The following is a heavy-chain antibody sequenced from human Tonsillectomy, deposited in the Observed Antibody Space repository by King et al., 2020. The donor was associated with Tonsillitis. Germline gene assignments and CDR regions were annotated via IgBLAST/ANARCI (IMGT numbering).Heavy chain of an antibody. CDR3: ARQWFGDFEEYYFDY. J-gene: IGHJ4*02. Sequence: VQLVESGTEVKKPGESLKISCPGSGYSFTTYWIGWVRQMPGKGLEWMGIIYPGDSDTRYSPSFQGQVTISADKSINTVYVQWSSLKATDTAMYYCARQWFGDFEEYYFDYWGQGTLVTVSS. V-gene: IGHV5-51*01. D-gene: IGHD3-10*01. CDR1: GYSFTTYW. CDR2: IYPGDSDT.